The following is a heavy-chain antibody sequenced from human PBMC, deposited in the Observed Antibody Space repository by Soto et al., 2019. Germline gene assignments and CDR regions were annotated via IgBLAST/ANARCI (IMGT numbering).Heavy chain of an antibody. CDR3: ARFKGCSGGSCYAYFDY. CDR1: GFTFSSYA. J-gene: IGHJ4*02. D-gene: IGHD2-15*01. Sequence: QVQLVESGGGVVQPGRSLRLSCAASGFTFSSYAMHWVRQAPGKGLEWVAVISSDGSNNYYADSVKGRFTISRDNSKNTLYLQMNSLRAEDTALYYCARFKGCSGGSCYAYFDYWGQGTLVTVSS. V-gene: IGHV3-30-3*01. CDR2: ISSDGSNN.